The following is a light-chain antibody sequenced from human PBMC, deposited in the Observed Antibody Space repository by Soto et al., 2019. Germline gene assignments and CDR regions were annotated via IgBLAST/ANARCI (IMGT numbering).Light chain of an antibody. V-gene: IGKV1D-12*01. J-gene: IGKJ5*01. CDR2: AAS. CDR1: QSISNY. CDR3: QQAHIVPFT. Sequence: DIQMTQSPSSVSASVGDRVTITCRASQSISNYLAWYQHKPGKAPKLLIYAASALQSGVPLRFSGSGSGTDFTLTISSLQSEDFATYFCQQAHIVPFTFGQGTRLEIK.